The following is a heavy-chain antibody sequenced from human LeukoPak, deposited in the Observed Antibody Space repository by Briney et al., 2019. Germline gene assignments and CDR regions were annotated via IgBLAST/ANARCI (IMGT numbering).Heavy chain of an antibody. D-gene: IGHD3-3*01. V-gene: IGHV1-2*02. CDR2: INPNSGGT. J-gene: IGHJ5*02. CDR3: AREGSITIFGVVIKYNWFDP. CDR1: GYTFTGYY. Sequence: ASVTVSCKASGYTFTGYYMHWVRQAPGQGLEWMGWINPNSGGTNYAQKFQGRVTMTRDTSISTAYMELSRLRSDDTAVYYCAREGSITIFGVVIKYNWFDPWGQGTLVTVSS.